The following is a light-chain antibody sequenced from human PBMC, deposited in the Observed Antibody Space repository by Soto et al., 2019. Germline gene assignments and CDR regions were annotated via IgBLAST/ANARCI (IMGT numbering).Light chain of an antibody. CDR2: GAS. J-gene: IGKJ1*01. Sequence: EIVLTQSPGTLSLSPGERVTLSCRASQSVNSSYLAWYQHKPGQAPRLLIYGASTRATGIQDRFSGSGSGTDFTLTIARLEPGDFAVYYCQQYGNSPQTFGQGTKVDIK. V-gene: IGKV3-20*01. CDR3: QQYGNSPQT. CDR1: QSVNSSY.